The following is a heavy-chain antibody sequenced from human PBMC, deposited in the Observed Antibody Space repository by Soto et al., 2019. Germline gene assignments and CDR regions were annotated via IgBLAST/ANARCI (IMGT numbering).Heavy chain of an antibody. CDR3: ARFGYCSGGSCYSGRYYYYGMDV. V-gene: IGHV4-34*01. Sequence: SETLSLTCAVYGGSFSGYYWSWIRQPPGKGLEWIGETNHSGSTNYNPSLKSRVTISVDTSKNQFSLKLSSVTAADTAVYYCARFGYCSGGSCYSGRYYYYGMDVWGQGTTVTVSS. J-gene: IGHJ6*02. D-gene: IGHD2-15*01. CDR1: GGSFSGYY. CDR2: TNHSGST.